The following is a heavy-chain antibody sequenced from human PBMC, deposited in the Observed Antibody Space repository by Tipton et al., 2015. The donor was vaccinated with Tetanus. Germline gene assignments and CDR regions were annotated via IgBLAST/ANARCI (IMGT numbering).Heavy chain of an antibody. CDR3: ARDAQWLRN. CDR2: IYYSGST. Sequence: TLSLTCTVSGGSISSYYWSWIRQPPGKGLEWIGYIYYSGSTNYNPSLKSRVTISVDTSENQFSLKLSSVTAADTAVYYCARDAQWLRNWGQGTPVTVSS. J-gene: IGHJ4*02. D-gene: IGHD6-19*01. V-gene: IGHV4-59*01. CDR1: GGSISSYY.